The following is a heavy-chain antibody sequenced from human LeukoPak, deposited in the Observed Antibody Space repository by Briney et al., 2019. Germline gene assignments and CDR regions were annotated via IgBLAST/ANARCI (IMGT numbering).Heavy chain of an antibody. Sequence: SVKVSCKASGGTFSSYAISWVRQAPGQGLEWMGGIIPIFGTANYAQKFQGRVTITADESTSTAYMELSSLRSEDTAVYYCARVQLERREEGHFDYWGQGTLVTVSS. D-gene: IGHD1-1*01. V-gene: IGHV1-69*13. J-gene: IGHJ4*02. CDR2: IIPIFGTA. CDR1: GGTFSSYA. CDR3: ARVQLERREEGHFDY.